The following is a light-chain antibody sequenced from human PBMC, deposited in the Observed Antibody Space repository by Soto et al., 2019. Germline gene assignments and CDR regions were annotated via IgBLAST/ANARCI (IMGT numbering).Light chain of an antibody. Sequence: EIVMTQSPATLSVSPGERATLSCRASQSVSSNLAWYQQKPGQAPRLLIYGASTRATGIPARFSGSGSGTEFTLTIRSLQSEDFAVYYCQQYLWTFGQGTKVEIK. J-gene: IGKJ1*01. CDR3: QQYLWT. V-gene: IGKV3-15*01. CDR2: GAS. CDR1: QSVSSN.